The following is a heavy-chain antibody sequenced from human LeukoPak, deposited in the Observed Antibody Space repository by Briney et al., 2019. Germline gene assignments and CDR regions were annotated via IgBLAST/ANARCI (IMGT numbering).Heavy chain of an antibody. CDR2: IYTSGST. V-gene: IGHV4-4*07. J-gene: IGHJ3*02. D-gene: IGHD2-15*01. Sequence: PSETLSLTCTVFGGSISSYYWSWIRQPAGKGLEWIGRIYTSGSTDYNPSLKSRVTMSVDTSKNQFSLKLSSVTAADTAVYYCARDSPRYCSGGSCYSYMSAFDIWGQGTMVTVSS. CDR3: ARDSPRYCSGGSCYSYMSAFDI. CDR1: GGSISSYY.